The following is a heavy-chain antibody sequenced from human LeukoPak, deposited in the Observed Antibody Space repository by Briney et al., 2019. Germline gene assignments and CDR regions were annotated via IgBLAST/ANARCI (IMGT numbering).Heavy chain of an antibody. V-gene: IGHV4-59*01. Sequence: PSETLSLTCTVSGGSISSYYWSWIRQPPGQGLEWIGYIYYSGSTNYNPSLKSRVTISVDTSKNQFSLKLSSVTAADTAVYYCARSGSSGWYRVRGDYYYGMDVWGQGTTVTVSS. CDR2: IYYSGST. D-gene: IGHD6-19*01. CDR3: ARSGSSGWYRVRGDYYYGMDV. CDR1: GGSISSYY. J-gene: IGHJ6*02.